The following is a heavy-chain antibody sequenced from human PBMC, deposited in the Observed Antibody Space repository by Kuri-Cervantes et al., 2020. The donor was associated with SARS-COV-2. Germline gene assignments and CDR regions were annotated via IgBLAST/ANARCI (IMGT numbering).Heavy chain of an antibody. CDR1: GYTFTSYY. J-gene: IGHJ4*02. CDR3: ARASSGSYYRFGC. Sequence: ASVKVSCKASGYTFTSYYMHWVRQAPGQGLEWMGWINPNSGGTNYAQKFQGRVTMTRDTSISTAYMELSRLRSDDTAVYHCARASSGSYYRFGCWGQGTLVTVSS. D-gene: IGHD1-26*01. CDR2: INPNSGGT. V-gene: IGHV1-2*02.